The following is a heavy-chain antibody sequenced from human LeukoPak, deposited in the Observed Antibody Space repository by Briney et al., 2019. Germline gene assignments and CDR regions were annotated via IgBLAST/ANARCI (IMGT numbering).Heavy chain of an antibody. J-gene: IGHJ6*03. CDR1: GTSIRSGSYY. CDR2: MYIGGRT. CDR3: AREGIAVADTYYYYYMDV. D-gene: IGHD6-19*01. V-gene: IGHV4-61*02. Sequence: PSQTLSLTCTVTGTSIRSGSYYWTWIRQAAGKGLEWIERMYIGGRTRYNPSLKSRVTISLETTQNQFSLRLRSVTAADTAVYYCAREGIAVADTYYYYYMDVWGKGTWVTVSS.